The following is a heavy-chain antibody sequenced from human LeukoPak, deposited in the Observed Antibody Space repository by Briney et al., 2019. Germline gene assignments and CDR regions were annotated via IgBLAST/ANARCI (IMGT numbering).Heavy chain of an antibody. CDR2: INPNSGGT. CDR3: ARDGEWELHDRFDP. V-gene: IGHV1-2*02. D-gene: IGHD1-26*01. J-gene: IGHJ5*02. CDR1: GYTFTGYY. Sequence: GASVKVSCKASGYTFTGYYMHWVRQAPGQGLEWVGWINPNSGGTNYAQKFQGRVTMTRDTSISQAYMELSRLRSEDTAVYYCARDGEWELHDRFDPWGQGTLVTVSS.